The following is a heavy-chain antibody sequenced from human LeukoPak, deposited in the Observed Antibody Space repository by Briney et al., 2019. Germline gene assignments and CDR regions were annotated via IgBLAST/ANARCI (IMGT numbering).Heavy chain of an antibody. J-gene: IGHJ4*02. D-gene: IGHD6-13*01. V-gene: IGHV1-2*02. CDR1: GYTFTGYY. CDR3: ARDLWYAGTWIY. Sequence: ASVKVSCKASGYTFTGYYMHWVRQAPGQGLEWMGWINPNSGGTNYAQKFQGRVTMTRDTSISTAYMELCRLRSDDTAVYYCARDLWYAGTWIYWGQGTLVTVSS. CDR2: INPNSGGT.